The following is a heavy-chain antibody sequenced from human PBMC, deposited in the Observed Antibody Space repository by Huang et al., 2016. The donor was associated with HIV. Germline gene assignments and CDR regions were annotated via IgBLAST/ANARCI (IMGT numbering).Heavy chain of an antibody. CDR1: GFQFDGFW. CDR2: INQDGSDA. V-gene: IGHV3-7*01. D-gene: IGHD4-4*01. Sequence: QLVEAGGGLVRPGGSLRLSCGVSGFQFDGFWMSWVRQAPGKGLEWVANINQDGSDAYYVESVRGRFTISRDNSKNSLYLQMNGLTDEDTAVYYCARDGPEYSNYLDFWGPGTLVTV. CDR3: ARDGPEYSNYLDF. J-gene: IGHJ4*02.